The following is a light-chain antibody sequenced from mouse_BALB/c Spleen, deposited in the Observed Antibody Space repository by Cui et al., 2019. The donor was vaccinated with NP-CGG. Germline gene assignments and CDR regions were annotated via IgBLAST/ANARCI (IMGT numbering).Light chain of an antibody. J-gene: IGLJ1*01. CDR1: TGAVTTTNY. CDR3: ALWYSNHWV. V-gene: IGLV1*01. CDR2: GTN. Sequence: QAVVTQESALTTSPGETVTLTCRSSTGAVTTTNYANWVQEKPDHLFTGLIGGTNNRAPGVPARFSGALIGDKDALITTGAQTEDEAIYFCALWYSNHWVFGGGTKLTVL.